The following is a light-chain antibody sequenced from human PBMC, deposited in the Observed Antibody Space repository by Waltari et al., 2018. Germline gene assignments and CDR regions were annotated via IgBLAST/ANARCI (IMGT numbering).Light chain of an antibody. CDR3: QQYNNRPYT. Sequence: EIVMTQSPATLSVSPGERATLSCRASQTLTSNLAWYQQKPGQAPRLLIYGASIRATGIPARFSGSGSGTKFTLTISNLQSEDFVVYYCQQYNNRPYTFGQGTKLEIK. CDR2: GAS. J-gene: IGKJ2*01. CDR1: QTLTSN. V-gene: IGKV3-15*01.